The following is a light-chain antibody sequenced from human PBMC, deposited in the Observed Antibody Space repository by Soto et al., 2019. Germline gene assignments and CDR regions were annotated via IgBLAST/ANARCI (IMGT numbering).Light chain of an antibody. Sequence: DIQMTQSPSSLSASVGDRVNITCRASQDISHYLAWFQQKPGKVPKRLIFAVSNLESGVPPRFRGSGSGTEFTLTITSLQPEDFATYYCLQHNSYPWTFGQGTKVDIK. CDR3: LQHNSYPWT. V-gene: IGKV1-17*03. CDR2: AVS. J-gene: IGKJ1*01. CDR1: QDISHY.